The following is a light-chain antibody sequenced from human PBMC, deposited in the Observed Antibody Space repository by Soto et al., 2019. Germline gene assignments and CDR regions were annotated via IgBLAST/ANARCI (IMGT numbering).Light chain of an antibody. CDR2: YDD. Sequence: QSVLTQPPSVSAAPRQRVTISCSGSSSNIGNNAVNWYPQLPGKAPKLLIYYDDLLPSGVSDRFSGSKSGTSASLAISGLQSEDEADYYCAAWDDSLNGVVFGGGTKLTVL. J-gene: IGLJ2*01. CDR1: SSNIGNNA. V-gene: IGLV1-36*01. CDR3: AAWDDSLNGVV.